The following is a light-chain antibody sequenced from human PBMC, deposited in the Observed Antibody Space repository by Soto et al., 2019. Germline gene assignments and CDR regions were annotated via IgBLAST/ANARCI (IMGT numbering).Light chain of an antibody. V-gene: IGKV3-11*01. Sequence: EIVLTQSPATLSLSPGEGATLSCRASLSVDSYLAWYQQKPGQAPRLLIYDAYNRATGIPARFSGSGYRTNFSLTIGSLEPEDFAVYYCQQRSDWLWTVGQGT. J-gene: IGKJ1*01. CDR1: LSVDSY. CDR2: DAY. CDR3: QQRSDWLWT.